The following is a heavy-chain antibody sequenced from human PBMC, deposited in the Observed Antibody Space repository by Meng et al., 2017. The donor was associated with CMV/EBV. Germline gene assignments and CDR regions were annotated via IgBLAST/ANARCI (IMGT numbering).Heavy chain of an antibody. CDR3: ARGFSVGVVIKTFDY. V-gene: IGHV1-2*02. J-gene: IGHJ4*02. D-gene: IGHD3-3*01. CDR1: GYTFTGYY. CDR2: INPKSGGT. Sequence: ASVKVSCKASGYTFTGYYMHWVRQAPGQGLEWMGWINPKSGGTNYAQKFQGRVTMTRDTAISTAYMELSRLRSDDTAVYYCARGFSVGVVIKTFDYWGQGTLVTV.